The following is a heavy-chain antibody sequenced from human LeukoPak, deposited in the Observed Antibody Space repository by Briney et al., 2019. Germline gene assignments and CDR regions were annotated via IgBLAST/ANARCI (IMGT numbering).Heavy chain of an antibody. CDR3: ARDRGLVLRYFCALFDP. Sequence: GASVKVSCKASGYTFTGYYMHWVRQAPGQGLEWMGWINPNSGGTNYAQKFQGRVTMTRDTSISTAYMELSRLRSDDTAVYYCARDRGLVLRYFCALFDPWGQGTLVIVSS. D-gene: IGHD3-9*01. J-gene: IGHJ5*02. V-gene: IGHV1-2*02. CDR2: INPNSGGT. CDR1: GYTFTGYY.